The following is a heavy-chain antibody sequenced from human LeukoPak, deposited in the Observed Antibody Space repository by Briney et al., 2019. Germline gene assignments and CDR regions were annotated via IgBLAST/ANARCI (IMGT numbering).Heavy chain of an antibody. J-gene: IGHJ4*02. Sequence: GGSLRLSCEASRLTFSNYWMHWVRQAPGKGLEWVSSISSSSSYIYYADSVKGRFTISRDNAKNSLYLQMNSLRAEDTAVYYCARDLRGYFDRLSGDFDYWGQGTLVTVSS. D-gene: IGHD3-9*01. CDR3: ARDLRGYFDRLSGDFDY. CDR1: RLTFSNYW. V-gene: IGHV3-21*01. CDR2: ISSSSSYI.